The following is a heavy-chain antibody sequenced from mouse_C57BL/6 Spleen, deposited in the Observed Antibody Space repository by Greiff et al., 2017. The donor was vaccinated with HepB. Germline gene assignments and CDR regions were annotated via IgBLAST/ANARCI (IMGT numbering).Heavy chain of an antibody. CDR2: IYPGSGST. Sequence: QVQLQQSGAELVKPGASVKMSCKASGYTFTSYWITWVKQRPGQGLEWIGDIYPGSGSTNYNEKFKSKATLTVDTSSSTAYMQLSSLTSEDSAVYYCARRGRPYYSNLDAMDYWGQGTSVTVSS. D-gene: IGHD2-5*01. CDR3: ARRGRPYYSNLDAMDY. J-gene: IGHJ4*01. CDR1: GYTFTSYW. V-gene: IGHV1-55*01.